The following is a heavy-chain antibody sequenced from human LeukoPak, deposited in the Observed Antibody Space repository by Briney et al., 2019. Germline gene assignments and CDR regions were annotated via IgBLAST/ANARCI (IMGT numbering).Heavy chain of an antibody. CDR1: GVSLTSYY. CDR3: ARDLDQRLGTFDY. Sequence: SETLSLTCTVSGVSLTSYYWSWVRQPPGKGLEWIGYIYYRGSTNYNPSLKSRVTMSVDTSKNQFSLILTSVTAADTAVYYCARDLDQRLGTFDYWGQGTLVTVSS. V-gene: IGHV4-59*01. D-gene: IGHD6-25*01. J-gene: IGHJ4*02. CDR2: IYYRGST.